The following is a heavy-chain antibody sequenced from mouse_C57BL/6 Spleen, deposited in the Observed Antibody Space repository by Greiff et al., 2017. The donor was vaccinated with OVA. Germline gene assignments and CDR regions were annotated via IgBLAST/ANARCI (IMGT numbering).Heavy chain of an antibody. D-gene: IGHD2-5*01. CDR1: GYTFTSYW. J-gene: IGHJ2*01. CDR3: ASTYYSNSGFDY. CDR2: IDPSDSYT. Sequence: QVQLQQPGAELVRPGTSVTLSCKASGYTFTSYWMHWVKQRPGQGLEWIGVIDPSDSYTNYNQKFKVKATFTVDTSSSTAYMQLSSLTSEDSAVYYCASTYYSNSGFDYWGQGTTLTVSS. V-gene: IGHV1-59*01.